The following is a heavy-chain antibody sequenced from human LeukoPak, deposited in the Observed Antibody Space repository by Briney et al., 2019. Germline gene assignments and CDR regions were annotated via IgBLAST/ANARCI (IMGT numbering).Heavy chain of an antibody. V-gene: IGHV3-20*04. Sequence: GGSLRLSCAASGFTFDDYGMSWVRQAPGKGLEWVSGINWNGGSTGYADSVKGRFTISRDNAKNSLYLQMNSLRAEDTALYYCARENRLRYFDWSLDYWGQGTLVTVSS. CDR2: INWNGGST. CDR3: ARENRLRYFDWSLDY. CDR1: GFTFDDYG. J-gene: IGHJ4*02. D-gene: IGHD3-9*01.